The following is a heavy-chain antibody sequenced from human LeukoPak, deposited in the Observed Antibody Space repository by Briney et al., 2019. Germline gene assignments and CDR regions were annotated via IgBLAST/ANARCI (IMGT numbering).Heavy chain of an antibody. J-gene: IGHJ4*02. CDR1: GFTFSSYG. CDR2: VSNDGTDK. V-gene: IGHV3-30*18. D-gene: IGHD6-19*01. Sequence: RSLRLSCVGSGFTFSSYGMHWVRQAPGKGLEWVAAVSNDGTDKNHADSVKGRFIISRDDSKNTLYLQMNNLRGEDTAVYYCAKAAGTWLAHFDYWGQGILVIVSS. CDR3: AKAAGTWLAHFDY.